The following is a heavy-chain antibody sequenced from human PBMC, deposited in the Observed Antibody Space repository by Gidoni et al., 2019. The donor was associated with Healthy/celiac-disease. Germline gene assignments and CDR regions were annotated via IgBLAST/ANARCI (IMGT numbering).Heavy chain of an antibody. D-gene: IGHD2-2*01. CDR2: MSGRGGST. J-gene: IGHJ6*02. CDR1: GFTFRSYA. CDR3: ARSSTRGYYYYGMDV. Sequence: EVQLLESGGGLVQPGGSLRLSCAASGFTFRSYAMRWVRQAPGKGLEWFTAMSGRGGSTYYADSVKGRFTISRDNSKNTLYLQMNSLRAEDTAVYYCARSSTRGYYYYGMDVWGQGTTVTVSS. V-gene: IGHV3-23*01.